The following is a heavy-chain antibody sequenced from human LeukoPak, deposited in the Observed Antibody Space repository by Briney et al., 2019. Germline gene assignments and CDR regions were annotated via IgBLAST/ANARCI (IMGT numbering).Heavy chain of an antibody. CDR3: AREPGPYCDVLTGYYRSYYGMEV. CDR1: GFTLSIDW. Sequence: GGSLRHFCAASGFTLSIDWLSWVREAPGEGGEWVAQIKQEGGEKYYVEYVKRRFTIFRDNAKNSLYLQMHRLRAEDTAVYYCAREPGPYCDVLTGYYRSYYGMEVWGQGTTVTVSS. J-gene: IGHJ6*01. V-gene: IGHV3-7*01. CDR2: IKQEGGEK. D-gene: IGHD3-9*01.